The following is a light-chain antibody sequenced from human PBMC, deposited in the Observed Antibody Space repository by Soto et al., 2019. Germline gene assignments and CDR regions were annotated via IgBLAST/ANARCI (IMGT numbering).Light chain of an antibody. J-gene: IGLJ2*01. CDR1: SSDVGAYNF. CDR2: DVS. CDR3: NSYTSSSTLP. Sequence: QSDLTQPASVSGSPGQSITISCTGTSSDVGAYNFVSWYQQHPGKAPKLIIYDVSNRPSGVSNRFSGSKSGNTASLTISGLQAEDEADYYCNSYTSSSTLPFGGGTKVTVL. V-gene: IGLV2-14*01.